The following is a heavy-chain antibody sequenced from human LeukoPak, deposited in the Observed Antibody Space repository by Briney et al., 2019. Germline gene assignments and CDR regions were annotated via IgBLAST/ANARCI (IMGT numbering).Heavy chain of an antibody. Sequence: GASVRVSCKASGGTFSSYAISWVRQAPGQGLEWMGGIIPIFGTANYAQKFQGRVTITADESTSTAYMELSSLRSEDTAVYYCARGYDFWSAGGPYYYMDVWGKGTTVTVSS. CDR1: GGTFSSYA. CDR3: ARGYDFWSAGGPYYYMDV. D-gene: IGHD3-3*01. V-gene: IGHV1-69*13. CDR2: IIPIFGTA. J-gene: IGHJ6*03.